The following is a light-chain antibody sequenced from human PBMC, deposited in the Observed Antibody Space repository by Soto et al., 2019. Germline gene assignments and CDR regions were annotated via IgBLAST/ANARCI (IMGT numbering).Light chain of an antibody. CDR1: QSISSRH. CDR2: AAS. CDR3: QHYDTSLRT. Sequence: EIVLTQSPGTLSLSPGERATLSCRAGQSISSRHLAWYQQKPGQAPRLLIYAASTRATDIPDKFSGSGSGADFTLSISRLEPEDFAVYYCQHYDTSLRTFGPGTKVEI. J-gene: IGKJ1*01. V-gene: IGKV3-20*01.